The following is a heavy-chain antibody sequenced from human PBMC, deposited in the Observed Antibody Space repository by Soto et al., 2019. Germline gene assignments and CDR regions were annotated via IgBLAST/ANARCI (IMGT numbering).Heavy chain of an antibody. Sequence: QVQLVESGGGVVQPGRSLRLSCAASGFTVSNYGMHWVRQAPGKGLEWGAVISYDGSSKDYADSVKGRFAISRDNSKNTLYLQMNSLRVEDTAVYYCARGGYGDSHAEYFQHWGQGTLVTVSS. D-gene: IGHD4-17*01. CDR3: ARGGYGDSHAEYFQH. V-gene: IGHV3-30*09. CDR2: ISYDGSSK. J-gene: IGHJ1*01. CDR1: GFTVSNYG.